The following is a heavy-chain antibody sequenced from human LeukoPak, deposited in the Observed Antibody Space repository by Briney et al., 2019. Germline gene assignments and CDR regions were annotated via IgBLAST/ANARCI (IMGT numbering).Heavy chain of an antibody. V-gene: IGHV3-53*01. J-gene: IGHJ4*02. Sequence: GGSLRLSCAASGFTVSSNYMSWVRQAPGKGLEWVSVIYSGGSTYYADSMKGRFTISRDNSKNTLYLQMNSLRAEDTAVYYCALGYNLDYFDYWGQGTPVTVSS. CDR3: ALGYNLDYFDY. CDR1: GFTVSSNY. D-gene: IGHD5-24*01. CDR2: IYSGGST.